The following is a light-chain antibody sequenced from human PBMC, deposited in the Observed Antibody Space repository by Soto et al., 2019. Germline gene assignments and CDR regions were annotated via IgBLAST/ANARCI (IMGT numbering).Light chain of an antibody. Sequence: IQMTQSPSSLSASVGDRFTITCMASQSISSYLNWYQQKPGKAPKLLIYDASSLEGGVPSRFSGSGSGTEFTLTISSLQPDDFATYHCQQVNDYPITFGQGTRLEIK. CDR3: QQVNDYPIT. CDR1: QSISSY. J-gene: IGKJ5*01. CDR2: DAS. V-gene: IGKV1D-13*01.